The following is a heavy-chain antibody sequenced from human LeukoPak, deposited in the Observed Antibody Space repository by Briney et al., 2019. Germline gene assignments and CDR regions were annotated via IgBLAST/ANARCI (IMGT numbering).Heavy chain of an antibody. D-gene: IGHD4-23*01. CDR2: INSDGSST. V-gene: IGHV3-74*01. J-gene: IGHJ3*02. CDR3: ARWDTVVSSSDAFDI. CDR1: GFTFSSYW. Sequence: QPGGSLRLSCAASGFTFSSYWMHWVRQAPGKGLVWVSRINSDGSSTSYADSVKGRFTISRDNAKNALYLQMNSLRAEDTAVYYCARWDTVVSSSDAFDIWGQGTMVTVSS.